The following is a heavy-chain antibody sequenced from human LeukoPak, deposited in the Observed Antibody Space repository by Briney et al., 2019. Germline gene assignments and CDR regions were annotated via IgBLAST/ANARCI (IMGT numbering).Heavy chain of an antibody. J-gene: IGHJ4*02. CDR3: AKSYCGGDCYSLYDY. CDR1: GFTFSSYA. CDR2: ISGSGGST. V-gene: IGHV3-23*01. D-gene: IGHD2-21*02. Sequence: GASLRLSCAASGFTFSSYAMSWVRQAPGKGLEWVSAISGSGGSTYYADSVKGRFTISRDNSKNTLYLQMNSLGAEDTAVYYCAKSYCGGDCYSLYDYWGQGTLVTVSS.